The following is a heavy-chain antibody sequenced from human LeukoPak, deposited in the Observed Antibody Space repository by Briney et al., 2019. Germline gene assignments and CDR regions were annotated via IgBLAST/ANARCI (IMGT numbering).Heavy chain of an antibody. J-gene: IGHJ5*02. CDR1: GYTFTSYY. CDR3: ARDLGRVMAGPKSARWFDP. D-gene: IGHD6-19*01. Sequence: ASVKVSCKASGYTFTSYYMHWVRQAPGQGLEWMGIINPSGGSTSYAQKFQGRVTMTRDTSTSTVYMELSSLRSEDTAVYYCARDLGRVMAGPKSARWFDPWGQGTLVTVSS. V-gene: IGHV1-46*01. CDR2: INPSGGST.